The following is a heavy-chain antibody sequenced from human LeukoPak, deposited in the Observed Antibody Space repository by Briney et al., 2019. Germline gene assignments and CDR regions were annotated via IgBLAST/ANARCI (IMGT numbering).Heavy chain of an antibody. CDR1: GFTFSSYA. CDR3: AKWYYDILTGRPDAFDI. Sequence: GGSLRLSCAPSGFTFSSYAMSWVRQAPGKGLEWVSAISGSGGSTYYADSVKGRFTISRDNSKNTLYLQMNSLRAEDTAVYYCAKWYYDILTGRPDAFDIWGQGTMVTVSS. J-gene: IGHJ3*02. D-gene: IGHD3-9*01. CDR2: ISGSGGST. V-gene: IGHV3-23*01.